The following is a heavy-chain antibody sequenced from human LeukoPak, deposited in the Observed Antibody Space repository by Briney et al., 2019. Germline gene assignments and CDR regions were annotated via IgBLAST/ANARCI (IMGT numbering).Heavy chain of an antibody. V-gene: IGHV4-31*03. CDR2: IYYSGST. J-gene: IGHJ4*02. CDR1: GGSISSGGYY. D-gene: IGHD4-23*01. Sequence: TLSLTCTVSGGSISSGGYYWSWIRQHPGKGLELIGYIYYSGSTYYNSSLKSRVTISVDTSKNQFSLKLSSVTAADTAVYYCASVIGGNSSLYDWGQGTLVTVSS. CDR3: ASVIGGNSSLYD.